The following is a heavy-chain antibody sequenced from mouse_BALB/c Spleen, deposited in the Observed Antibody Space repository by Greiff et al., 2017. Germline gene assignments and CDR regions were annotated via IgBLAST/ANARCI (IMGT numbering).Heavy chain of an antibody. Sequence: EVQVVESGGGLVKPGGSLKLSCAASGFTFSDYYMYWVRQTPEKRLEWVATISDGGSYTYYPDSVKGRFTISRDNAKNNLYLQMSSLKSEDTAMYYCATGTDYFDYWGQGTTLTVSS. CDR1: GFTFSDYY. J-gene: IGHJ2*01. CDR2: ISDGGSYT. CDR3: ATGTDYFDY. V-gene: IGHV5-4*02. D-gene: IGHD4-1*01.